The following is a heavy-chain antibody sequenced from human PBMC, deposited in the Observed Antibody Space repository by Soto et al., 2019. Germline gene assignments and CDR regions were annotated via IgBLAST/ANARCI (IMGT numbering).Heavy chain of an antibody. V-gene: IGHV1-8*01. J-gene: IGHJ6*02. CDR1: GYTFTNYD. Sequence: QVHLVQSGAEVKQPGASARVSCKASGYTFTNYDITWVRQATGQGLEWMGWMNPDSENTGSPQKFQGRVTMTVNTSINTAYMELTSLRSEDTAVYYCTRAQFEFGSYFGLDVWGQGTTVTVSS. CDR3: TRAQFEFGSYFGLDV. D-gene: IGHD3-10*01. CDR2: MNPDSENT.